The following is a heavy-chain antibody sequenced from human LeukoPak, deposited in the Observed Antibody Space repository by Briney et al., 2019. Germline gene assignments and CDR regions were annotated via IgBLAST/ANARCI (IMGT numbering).Heavy chain of an antibody. V-gene: IGHV3-74*01. CDR3: ARDTVTNNWFDP. J-gene: IGHJ5*02. CDR2: INTDGSST. Sequence: GGSLRLSCATSGFTFSSYWMHWVRQAPGKGLVWVSRINTDGSSTSYADSVKGRFTISRDNAKNTLYLQMNSLRAEDTAVYYCARDTVTNNWFDPWGQGTLVTVSS. CDR1: GFTFSSYW. D-gene: IGHD4-11*01.